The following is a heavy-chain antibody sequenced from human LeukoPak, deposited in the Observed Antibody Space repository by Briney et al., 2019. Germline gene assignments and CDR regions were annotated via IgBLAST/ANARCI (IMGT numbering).Heavy chain of an antibody. V-gene: IGHV1-18*01. J-gene: IGHJ5*02. D-gene: IGHD3-10*01. CDR3: ARLTMVRGNKNWFDP. Sequence: VASVKVSCKASGYTFTSYGISWVRQAPGQGLEWMGWISAYNGNTNYAQKLQGRVTMTTDTSTSTAYMELRSLRSDDTAVYYCARLTMVRGNKNWFDPWGQGTLVTVSS. CDR1: GYTFTSYG. CDR2: ISAYNGNT.